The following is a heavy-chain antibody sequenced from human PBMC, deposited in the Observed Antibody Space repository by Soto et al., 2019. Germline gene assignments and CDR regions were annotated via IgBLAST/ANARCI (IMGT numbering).Heavy chain of an antibody. J-gene: IGHJ6*02. CDR1: GFMFSGYE. V-gene: IGHV3-48*03. CDR3: ARALVRGEDYGMDG. CDR2: ISSSSSTI. D-gene: IGHD3-10*01. Sequence: PVGSLRLSCAASGFMFSGYEMNWVRQAPGRGLEWVSYISSSSSTIYYADSVKGRFTISRDNAKNSLYLQMNRLRAEDTAVYYCARALVRGEDYGMDGWGQGTTVTVSS.